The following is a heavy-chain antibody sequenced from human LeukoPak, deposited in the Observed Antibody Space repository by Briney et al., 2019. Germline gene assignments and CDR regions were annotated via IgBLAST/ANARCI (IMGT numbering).Heavy chain of an antibody. J-gene: IGHJ4*02. CDR1: GFTFSSYA. Sequence: GGSLRLSCAASGFTFSSYAMSWVRQAPGKGLEWVSSITSSSSYIYYADSVKGRFTISRDNAKNSLYLQMNSLRAEDTAVYYCATPVSAVAADEGVYFDYWGQGTLVTVSS. CDR2: ITSSSSYI. D-gene: IGHD6-19*01. V-gene: IGHV3-21*01. CDR3: ATPVSAVAADEGVYFDY.